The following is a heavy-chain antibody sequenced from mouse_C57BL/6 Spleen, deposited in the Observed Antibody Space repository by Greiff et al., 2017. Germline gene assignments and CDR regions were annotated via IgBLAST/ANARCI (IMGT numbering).Heavy chain of an antibody. J-gene: IGHJ3*01. CDR1: GFTFSSYG. CDR3: ARHPYGGYYVGFAY. V-gene: IGHV5-6*01. CDR2: ISSGGSYT. D-gene: IGHD2-3*01. Sequence: VQLKESGGDLVKPGGSLKLSCAASGFTFSSYGMSWVRQTPDKRLEWVATISSGGSYTYYPDSVKGRFTISRDNAKNTLDLQLSSLTAEDTAMYSCARHPYGGYYVGFAYWGQGTLVTVSA.